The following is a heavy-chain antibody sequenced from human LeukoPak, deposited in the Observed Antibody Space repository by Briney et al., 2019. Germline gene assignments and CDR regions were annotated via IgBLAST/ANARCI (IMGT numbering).Heavy chain of an antibody. CDR2: FDPEDGET. J-gene: IGHJ4*02. CDR3: ARAYGDYDFWSGYYRPLDY. V-gene: IGHV1-24*01. Sequence: ASVKVSCKVSGYTLTELSMHWVRQAPGKGLEWMGGFDPEDGETIYAQKFQGRVTMTEDTSTDTAYMELSSLRSEDTAVYYCARAYGDYDFWSGYYRPLDYWGQGTLVTVSS. D-gene: IGHD3-3*01. CDR1: GYTLTELS.